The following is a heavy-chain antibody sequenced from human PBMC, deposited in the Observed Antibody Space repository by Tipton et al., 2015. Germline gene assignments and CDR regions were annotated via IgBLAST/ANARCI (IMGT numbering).Heavy chain of an antibody. CDR1: GYTFTDYY. V-gene: IGHV1-2*02. CDR3: ARVTSYYDSSTYYIDY. J-gene: IGHJ4*02. D-gene: IGHD3-22*01. Sequence: QSGAEVKKPGASVKVSCKASGYTFTDYYMHWVRQAPGQGLEWMAWINPNSGDTDCAQKFQGRVTMSRDTSTSTAYMELSSLRSDDTAVYYCARVTSYYDSSTYYIDYWGQGTLVTVSS. CDR2: INPNSGDT.